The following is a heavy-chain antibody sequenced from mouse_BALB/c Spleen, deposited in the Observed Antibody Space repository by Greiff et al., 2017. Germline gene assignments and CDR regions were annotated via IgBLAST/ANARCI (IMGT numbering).Heavy chain of an antibody. D-gene: IGHD1-1*02. J-gene: IGHJ2*01. CDR3: TRGGNYFDD. CDR2: IRLKSNNYAT. V-gene: IGHV6-6*02. Sequence: EVKVEESGGGLVQPGGSMKLSCVASGFTFSNYWMNWVRQSPEKGLEWVAEIRLKSNNYATHYAESVKGRFTISRDDSKSSVYLQMNNLRAEDTGIYYCTRGGNYFDDGGKGTTLTVSS. CDR1: GFTFSNYW.